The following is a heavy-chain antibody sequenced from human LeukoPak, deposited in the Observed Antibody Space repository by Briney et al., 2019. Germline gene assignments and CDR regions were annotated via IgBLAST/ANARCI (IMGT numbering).Heavy chain of an antibody. CDR3: ARERGHYYDSSGYSN. V-gene: IGHV4-59*11. CDR2: IYYSGST. J-gene: IGHJ4*02. CDR1: GGSISSHY. D-gene: IGHD3-22*01. Sequence: SETLSLTCTVSGGSISSHYWSWIRQPPGKGLEWIGYIYYSGSTNYNPSLKSRVTISVDTSKNQFSLKLSSVTAADTAVYYCARERGHYYDSSGYSNWGQGTLVTVSS.